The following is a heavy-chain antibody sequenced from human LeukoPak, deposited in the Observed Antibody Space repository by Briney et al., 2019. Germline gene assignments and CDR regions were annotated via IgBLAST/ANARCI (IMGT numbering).Heavy chain of an antibody. Sequence: GGSVRLFCAASGFNFRTYGMHWVRQAPGKGVEWVAFIRYEGRYKLYAEYVKGRLTIFRDNSRNTLFLEIDRLTVDDTGVYYCTKGASVGVLFMRGGYFDSWGQGTLVTVSS. D-gene: IGHD3-16*01. CDR3: TKGASVGVLFMRGGYFDS. V-gene: IGHV3-30*02. J-gene: IGHJ4*02. CDR2: IRYEGRYK. CDR1: GFNFRTYG.